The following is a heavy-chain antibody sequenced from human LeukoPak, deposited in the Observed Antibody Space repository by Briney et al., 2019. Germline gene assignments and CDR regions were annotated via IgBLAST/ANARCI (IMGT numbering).Heavy chain of an antibody. V-gene: IGHV4-4*07. CDR1: GGSISSYY. CDR2: IYTSGSTNYNPT. Sequence: SETLSLTCTVSGGSISSYYWSWIRQPAGKGLEWIGRIYTSGSTNYNPTNYNPSLKSRVTMSVDTSKNHFSLQLTSVTAADTAVYYCARRGSGYAFDIWGRGTMVTVSS. D-gene: IGHD3-16*01. CDR3: ARRGSGYAFDI. J-gene: IGHJ3*02.